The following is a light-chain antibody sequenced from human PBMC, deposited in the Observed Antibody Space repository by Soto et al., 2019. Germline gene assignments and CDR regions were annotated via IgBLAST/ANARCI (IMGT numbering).Light chain of an antibody. Sequence: EIVMTQSPATLSVSPGERATLSCRASQSVSNNLAWYQQRLGQAPRLLIHGASTRATGIPARFGGSGSGTEFTLTISSLQSEDFAVYYCQQRSGWPLTFGGGTKVEIK. CDR2: GAS. J-gene: IGKJ4*01. CDR1: QSVSNN. V-gene: IGKV3-15*01. CDR3: QQRSGWPLT.